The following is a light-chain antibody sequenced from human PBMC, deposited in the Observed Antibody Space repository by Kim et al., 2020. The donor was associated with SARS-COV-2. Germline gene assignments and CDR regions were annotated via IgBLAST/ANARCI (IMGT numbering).Light chain of an antibody. V-gene: IGKV2-30*02. J-gene: IGKJ2*01. CDR1: QNLLHSDGNTYY. CDR3: MQASYWPYN. Sequence: PASISCTSSQNLLHSDGNTYYLSWFHQRPGQSPRRLISQVSKRDSGVPDRFSGNGSDTDFTLTITRVEAEDLGFYYCMQASYWPYNFGQGTKLEI. CDR2: QVS.